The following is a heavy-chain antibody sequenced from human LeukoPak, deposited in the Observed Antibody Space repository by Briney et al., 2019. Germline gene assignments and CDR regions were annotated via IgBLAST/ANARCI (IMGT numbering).Heavy chain of an antibody. CDR3: ARGRRLFMIFGGSFDP. CDR1: GGSISTDY. D-gene: IGHD3/OR15-3a*01. CDR2: IYNNGST. Sequence: SETLSLTCTVSGGSISTDYWSWIRQPPGKGLEWIGYIYNNGSTNYNPSLKSRVTISVDTSKNQFSLKLSSVTAADTAVYYCARGRRLFMIFGGSFDPWGQGTLVTVSS. V-gene: IGHV4-59*01. J-gene: IGHJ5*02.